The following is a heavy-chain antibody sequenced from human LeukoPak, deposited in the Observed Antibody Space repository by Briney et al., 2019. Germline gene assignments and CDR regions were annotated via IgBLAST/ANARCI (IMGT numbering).Heavy chain of an antibody. D-gene: IGHD3-22*01. CDR1: GGSIISNNHY. Sequence: SETLSLTCTVSGGSIISNNHYWGWTRQPPGKGLEWFGSISYSGGTAYNPSLRSRVTISVDTSKNQFSLKVNSATAADTAVYYCAREVEYYDSSGYRPHAFDIWGQGTLVTVSA. J-gene: IGHJ3*02. V-gene: IGHV4-39*02. CDR2: ISYSGGT. CDR3: AREVEYYDSSGYRPHAFDI.